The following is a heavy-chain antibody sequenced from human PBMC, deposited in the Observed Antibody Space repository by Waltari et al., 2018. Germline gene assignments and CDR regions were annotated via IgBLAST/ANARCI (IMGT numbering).Heavy chain of an antibody. CDR2: IYRSGTP. CDR1: GFIVSSDY. CDR3: TREGY. J-gene: IGHJ4*02. Sequence: EVQLVETGGGLIQPGGSLRLSCAASGFIVSSDYMSWVRQAPGKGLEWVSVIYRSGTPDYAGSVKGRFTISRDDSKNMVYLQMNSLRAEDTAVYYCTREGYWGQGILVTVSS. V-gene: IGHV3-53*02.